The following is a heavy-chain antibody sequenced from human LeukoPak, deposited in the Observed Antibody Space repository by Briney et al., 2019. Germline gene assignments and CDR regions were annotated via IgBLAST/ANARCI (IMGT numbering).Heavy chain of an antibody. CDR3: ARVVGYSGYDF. Sequence: GGSLRLSCAASGFTFSSYSMNWVRQAPGKGLEWVSSISSSSSYIHYADSVKGRFTISRDNAKNSLYLQMNSLRAEDTAVYYCARVVGYSGYDFWGQGTLVTVSS. V-gene: IGHV3-21*01. CDR2: ISSSSSYI. D-gene: IGHD5-12*01. J-gene: IGHJ4*02. CDR1: GFTFSSYS.